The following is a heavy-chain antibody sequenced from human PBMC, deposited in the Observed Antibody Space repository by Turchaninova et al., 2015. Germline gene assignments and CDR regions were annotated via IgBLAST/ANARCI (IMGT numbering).Heavy chain of an antibody. D-gene: IGHD6-19*01. CDR2: VSNDGINE. CDR1: GFTFRDYP. J-gene: IGHJ6*02. V-gene: IGHV3-30*03. Sequence: QVQLVESGGDVVQPGRSLRLSCGASGFTFRDYPMHWVRRAPGKGLEWVAVVSNDGINEQYGDSVKGLFTVARENPKKTLYLKGNSLRPEDKAVYYWAREGSGWYDYYYGMDVWGQGTTVIVSS. CDR3: AREGSGWYDYYYGMDV.